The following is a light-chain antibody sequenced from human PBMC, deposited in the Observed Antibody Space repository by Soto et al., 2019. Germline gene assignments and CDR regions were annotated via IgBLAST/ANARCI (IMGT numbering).Light chain of an antibody. CDR3: QKYDSLPFT. V-gene: IGKV1-8*01. Sequence: AIRMTQSPSSFSASTGDRVTITCRASQGISSYLAWYQQKPGKAPKLLIYDVSTLKSGVPSRFSGSGSGTDFTLSISSLQPEDVATFYCQKYDSLPFTFGPGTKVDIK. J-gene: IGKJ3*01. CDR2: DVS. CDR1: QGISSY.